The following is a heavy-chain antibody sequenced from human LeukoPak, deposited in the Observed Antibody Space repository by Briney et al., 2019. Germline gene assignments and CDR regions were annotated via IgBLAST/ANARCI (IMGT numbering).Heavy chain of an antibody. Sequence: PSETLSLTCTVSGGSVSSHIYYWTWIRQPPGKGPEWIVYIDYRGSTNYHPSLKSRLTISIDTSRNQFSLKLSSVTAADTAVYYCARGPVLEYDGGGYYYFDQWGQGTPVTVSS. CDR3: ARGPVLEYDGGGYYYFDQ. D-gene: IGHD3-22*01. CDR2: IDYRGST. V-gene: IGHV4-61*01. CDR1: GGSVSSHIYY. J-gene: IGHJ4*02.